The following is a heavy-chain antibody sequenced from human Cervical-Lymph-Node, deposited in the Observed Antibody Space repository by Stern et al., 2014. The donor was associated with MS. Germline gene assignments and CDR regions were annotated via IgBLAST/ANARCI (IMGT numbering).Heavy chain of an antibody. CDR2: IYPGDSDT. V-gene: IGHV5-51*01. D-gene: IGHD2-8*02. Sequence: EVHLVESGAEVKKPGGSLKISYKGSGYTFSNSWIGWVRQMPGRGLEWMGIIYPGDSDTRYSPSFQGQITISADKSISTAYLQWNSLKASDTAIFYCARGSAGAGAFFDYWGQGTLVTVSS. J-gene: IGHJ4*02. CDR3: ARGSAGAGAFFDY. CDR1: GYTFSNSW.